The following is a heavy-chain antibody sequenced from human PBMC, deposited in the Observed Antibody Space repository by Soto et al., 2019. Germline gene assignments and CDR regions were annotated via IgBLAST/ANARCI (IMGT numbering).Heavy chain of an antibody. V-gene: IGHV3-33*01. Sequence: QVQLVESGGGVVQPGRSLRLSCAASGFIFKHHAMHWVRQAAGKGLEWVAQIWYDGSNTYYTDSVKGRFTISRDTLKDMVYLQMDSLRAEDTAVYYCARDGQQLAPYAMDVWGQGTTVTVSS. CDR2: IWYDGSNT. J-gene: IGHJ6*02. CDR3: ARDGQQLAPYAMDV. D-gene: IGHD1-1*01. CDR1: GFIFKHHA.